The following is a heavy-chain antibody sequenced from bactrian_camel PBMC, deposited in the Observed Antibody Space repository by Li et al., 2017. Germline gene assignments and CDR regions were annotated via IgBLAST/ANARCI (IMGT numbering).Heavy chain of an antibody. J-gene: IGHJ4*01. Sequence: QLVESGRGSEQPGGSLTLSCEASGDTNLPACMGWLRQAPGKEREGVAYLAINGGTDYTYAVAGRFTISKDNAKDTLYLQMDSLRPEDSAMYYCAADQYAFGLGNAYRYWGQGTQVTVS. CDR2: LAINGGT. CDR3: AADQYAFGLGNAYRY. V-gene: IGHV3S53*01. D-gene: IGHD3*01. CDR1: GDTNLPAC.